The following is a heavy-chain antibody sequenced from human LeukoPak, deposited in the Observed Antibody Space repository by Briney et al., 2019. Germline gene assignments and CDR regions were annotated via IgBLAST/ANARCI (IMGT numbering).Heavy chain of an antibody. CDR3: ARVYTRTHWNRFDY. Sequence: GGSLRLSCAASGFTVSGNYMSWVRQAPGKGLEWVSVIYSGGSTYYADSVKGRFTISRDNSKNTLYLQMNSLRAEDTAVYYCARVYTRTHWNRFDYWGQGTLVTVSS. CDR1: GFTVSGNY. D-gene: IGHD1-1*01. V-gene: IGHV3-53*01. CDR2: IYSGGST. J-gene: IGHJ4*02.